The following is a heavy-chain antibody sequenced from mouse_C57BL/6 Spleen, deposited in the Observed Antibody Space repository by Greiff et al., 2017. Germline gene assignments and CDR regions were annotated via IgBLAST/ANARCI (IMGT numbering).Heavy chain of an antibody. D-gene: IGHD3-1*01. V-gene: IGHV3-6*01. Sequence: EVKLQESGPGLVKPSQSLSLTCSVTGYSITSGYYWNWIRQFPGNKLEWMGYISYDGSNNYNPSLKNRISITRDTSKNQFFLKLNSVTTEDTATYYCSREGYGFAYWGQGTLVTVSA. J-gene: IGHJ3*01. CDR3: SREGYGFAY. CDR1: GYSITSGYY. CDR2: ISYDGSN.